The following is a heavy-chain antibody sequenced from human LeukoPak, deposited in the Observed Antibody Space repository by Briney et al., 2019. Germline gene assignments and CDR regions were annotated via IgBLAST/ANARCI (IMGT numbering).Heavy chain of an antibody. CDR2: VSSSGTNT. V-gene: IGHV3-23*01. Sequence: GGSLRLSCAGSGFSISRYTMSWVRQAPGKGLEWVSAVSSSGTNTYYADSVKGRFTLSSDHSKNALYLQMNSLSPEDTAVYYCAKPFLQYYKGGGYPPYWYFDLRGRGTLVTVSS. CDR3: AKPFLQYYKGGGYPPYWYFDL. CDR1: GFSISRYT. D-gene: IGHD3-16*01. J-gene: IGHJ2*01.